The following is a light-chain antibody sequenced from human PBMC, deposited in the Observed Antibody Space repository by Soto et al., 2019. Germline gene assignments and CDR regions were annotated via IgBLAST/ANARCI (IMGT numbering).Light chain of an antibody. J-gene: IGKJ3*01. CDR3: QQYDNLPT. V-gene: IGKV1-5*03. CDR1: QTISSW. CDR2: KAS. Sequence: IQMTQSPSTLSGSVGDRFTITCRASQTISSWLAWYQQKPGKAPKLLIYKASTLKSGVPSRFSGSGSGTEFTLTISSLPPDDFATYYYQQYDNLPTFGPGTKVDIK.